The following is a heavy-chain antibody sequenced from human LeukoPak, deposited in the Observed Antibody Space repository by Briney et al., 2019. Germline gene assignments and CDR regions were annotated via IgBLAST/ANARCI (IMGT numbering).Heavy chain of an antibody. CDR3: TRGSNSGSFRPDF. CDR1: GFTFVSHA. Sequence: GGSVRLSCAASGFTFVSHAMSWVRQAPGKGLEWVLGIRASDGSTYYADSVKGRFTSSRDNSKNTLYLQMNSLRAEDTAVYYCTRGSNSGSFRPDFWGQGTLVTVSS. CDR2: IRASDGST. J-gene: IGHJ4*02. V-gene: IGHV3-23*01. D-gene: IGHD1-26*01.